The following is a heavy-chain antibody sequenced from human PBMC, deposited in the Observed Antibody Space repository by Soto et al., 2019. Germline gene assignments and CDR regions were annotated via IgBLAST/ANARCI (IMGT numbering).Heavy chain of an antibody. CDR1: GGSISSGGYY. CDR2: IYYSGST. J-gene: IGHJ4*02. D-gene: IGHD3-10*01. V-gene: IGHV4-31*03. Sequence: SETLSLTCTVSGGSISSGGYYWSWIRQHPGKGLEWIGYIYYSGSTYYNPSLKSRVTISVDTSKNQFSLKLSSVTAADTAVYYCVNDSRVTMVLGVIIPPGYWDQGILVTVS. CDR3: VNDSRVTMVLGVIIPPGY.